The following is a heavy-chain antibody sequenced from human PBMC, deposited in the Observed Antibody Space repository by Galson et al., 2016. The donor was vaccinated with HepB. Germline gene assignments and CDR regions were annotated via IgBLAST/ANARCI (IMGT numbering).Heavy chain of an antibody. D-gene: IGHD4-17*01. CDR1: GDSVSSNSAA. CDR2: TYYRSKWYN. CDR3: ASFPLFGTYTDYGTGAFHV. V-gene: IGHV6-1*01. J-gene: IGHJ3*01. Sequence: CAISGDSVSSNSAAWNWIRQSPSRGLEWLGRTYYRSKWYNDYAVSVKSRITINPDTSKNQFSLELISVTAADTAVYYCASFPLFGTYTDYGTGAFHVWGQGTLVTVSS.